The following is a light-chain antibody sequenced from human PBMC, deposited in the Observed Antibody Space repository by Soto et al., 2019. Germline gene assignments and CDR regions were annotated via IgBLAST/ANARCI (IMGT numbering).Light chain of an antibody. J-gene: IGKJ2*01. CDR1: QSISSSY. Sequence: DIVSAQSRGGLAWSPGEGATRSCRASQSISSSYLGWYQHNPGQAPRFLIHGVSTRATGSPDRFSGRGSGTDFTLTIGRLEPHDFAVYYCQQYVTSPDIFGQGTTVYIK. CDR3: QQYVTSPDI. CDR2: GVS. V-gene: IGKV3-20*01.